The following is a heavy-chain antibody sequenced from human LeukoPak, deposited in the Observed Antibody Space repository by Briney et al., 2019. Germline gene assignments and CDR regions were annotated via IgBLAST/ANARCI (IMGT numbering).Heavy chain of an antibody. J-gene: IGHJ3*02. CDR2: INWNGGST. V-gene: IGHV3-20*04. CDR1: GFTFDDYG. Sequence: GGSLRLSCAASGFTFDDYGMSWVRQVPGKGLEWVSGINWNGGSTCNADSVKGRFTISRDKAKNSLYLQMNSLRGEDTALYYCARGGLIQRHAFDIWGQGTMVTVSS. D-gene: IGHD1-1*01. CDR3: ARGGLIQRHAFDI.